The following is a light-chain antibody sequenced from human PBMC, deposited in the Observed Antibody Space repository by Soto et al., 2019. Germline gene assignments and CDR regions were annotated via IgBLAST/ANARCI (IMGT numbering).Light chain of an antibody. CDR1: QSVSSSY. V-gene: IGKV3D-20*02. J-gene: IGKJ1*01. Sequence: EIVLTQSPGTLSLSPGERATLSCRASQSVSSSYLAWYQQKPGQAPRLLIYDASSRATGIPDRFSGSGSGTDFTLTISSLEPEDFAVYYCQQRTSWPPWTFGQGTKWIS. CDR2: DAS. CDR3: QQRTSWPPWT.